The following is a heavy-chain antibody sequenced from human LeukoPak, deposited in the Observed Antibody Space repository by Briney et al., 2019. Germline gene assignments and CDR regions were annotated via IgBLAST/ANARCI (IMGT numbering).Heavy chain of an antibody. D-gene: IGHD3-22*01. Sequence: SETLSLTCVVYGGSFSGYFWSWIRQPPGKGLEWIGEITPSGSTNYNPSLKSRVSISIDTSKKKLSLRLTSVTAADSAVYYCASSFYYDSRDYWGQGTLVIVSS. CDR2: ITPSGST. CDR3: ASSFYYDSRDY. CDR1: GGSFSGYF. J-gene: IGHJ4*02. V-gene: IGHV4-34*01.